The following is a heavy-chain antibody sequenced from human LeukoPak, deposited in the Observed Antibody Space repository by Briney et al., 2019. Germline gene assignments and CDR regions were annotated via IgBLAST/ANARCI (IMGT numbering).Heavy chain of an antibody. CDR1: GYSFTSYW. CDR3: ARLGTTVTTITDY. J-gene: IGHJ4*02. Sequence: GESLKTSCKGSGYSFTSYWISWVRQMPGKGLEWMGRIDPSDSYTNYSPSFQGHVTISADKSISTAYLQWSSLKASDTAMYYCARLGTTVTTITDYWGQGTLVTVSS. D-gene: IGHD4-17*01. V-gene: IGHV5-10-1*01. CDR2: IDPSDSYT.